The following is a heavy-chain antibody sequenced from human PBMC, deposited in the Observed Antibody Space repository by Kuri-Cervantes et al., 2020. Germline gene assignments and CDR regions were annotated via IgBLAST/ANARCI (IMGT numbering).Heavy chain of an antibody. D-gene: IGHD6-19*01. CDR2: ISGSGGST. J-gene: IGHJ3*02. V-gene: IGHV3-23*01. CDR3: ARDRSSGWYGRAFDI. Sequence: GESLKISCAASGFTFSSYAMSWVRQAPGKGLEWVSAISGSGGSTYYADSVKGRFTISKDSSKNTLFLQMNSLRAEDTAVYYCARDRSSGWYGRAFDIWGQGTMVTVSS. CDR1: GFTFSSYA.